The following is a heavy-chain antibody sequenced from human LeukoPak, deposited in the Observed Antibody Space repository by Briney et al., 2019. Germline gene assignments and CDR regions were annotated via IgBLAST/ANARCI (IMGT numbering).Heavy chain of an antibody. Sequence: GSLRLSCAASGFTFSSYWMSWVRQAPGKGLEWVANIKQDGSEKYYVDSVKGRFTISRDNAKNSLYLQMNSLRAEDTAVYYCARDQPDPHYDFWSGYYRPPYSYYMDVWGKGTTVTVSS. CDR1: GFTFSSYW. D-gene: IGHD3-3*01. J-gene: IGHJ6*03. V-gene: IGHV3-7*01. CDR3: ARDQPDPHYDFWSGYYRPPYSYYMDV. CDR2: IKQDGSEK.